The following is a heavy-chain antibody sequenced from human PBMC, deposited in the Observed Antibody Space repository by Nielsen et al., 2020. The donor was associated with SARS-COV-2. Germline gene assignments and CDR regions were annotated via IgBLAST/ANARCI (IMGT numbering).Heavy chain of an antibody. CDR1: GYTFTAYA. J-gene: IGHJ5*02. Sequence: ASVKVSCKASGYTFTAYAIHWVRQGPGQRLEWMGWINSDSGNTKYSQKFRGRVTITRDTSASTAYMELSSLRSEDTAVYYCASTVPGLGWFDPWGQGTLVTVSS. D-gene: IGHD4-17*01. V-gene: IGHV1-3*04. CDR3: ASTVPGLGWFDP. CDR2: INSDSGNT.